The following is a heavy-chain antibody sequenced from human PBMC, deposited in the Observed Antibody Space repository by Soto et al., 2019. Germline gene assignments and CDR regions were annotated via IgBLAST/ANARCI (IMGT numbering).Heavy chain of an antibody. CDR1: GFTFSSYG. Sequence: QVQLVESGGGVVQPGRSLRLSCAASGFTFSSYGMHWVRQAPGKGLEWVAVISYDGSNKYYADSVKGRFTISRDNSXXXLXMQMNSLRAEDTAVYYCPKDRARYCGGGSCYSIFDYWGQGTLVTVSS. CDR3: PKDRARYCGGGSCYSIFDY. J-gene: IGHJ4*02. CDR2: ISYDGSNK. D-gene: IGHD2-15*01. V-gene: IGHV3-30*18.